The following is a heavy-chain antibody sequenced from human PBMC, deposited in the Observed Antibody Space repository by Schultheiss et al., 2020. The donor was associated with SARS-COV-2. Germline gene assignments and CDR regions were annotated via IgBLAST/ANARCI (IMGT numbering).Heavy chain of an antibody. Sequence: GESLKISCAASGFTFSNAWMSWVRQAPGKGLEWVGRIKSKTDGGTTDYAAPVKGRFTISRDDSKNTLYLQMNSLKTEDTAVYYCTTDTYYYDSSGYYYDYYGMDVWGQGTTVTVSS. V-gene: IGHV3-15*01. CDR2: IKSKTDGGTT. J-gene: IGHJ6*02. CDR3: TTDTYYYDSSGYYYDYYGMDV. CDR1: GFTFSNAW. D-gene: IGHD3-22*01.